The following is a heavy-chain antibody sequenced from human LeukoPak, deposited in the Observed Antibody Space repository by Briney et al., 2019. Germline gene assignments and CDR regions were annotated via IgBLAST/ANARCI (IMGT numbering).Heavy chain of an antibody. CDR1: GFTFSTYW. CDR3: ARDGRGYTYGNDF. D-gene: IGHD5-18*01. CDR2: IKQDGSEK. J-gene: IGHJ4*02. V-gene: IGHV3-7*03. Sequence: QTGGSLRLSCAASGFTFSTYWMSWVRQAPGKGLEWVANIKQDGSEKYYVDSVKGRFTISRDNAKKSLFLQMNSLRAEDTAVYYCARDGRGYTYGNDFWGQGTLVTVSS.